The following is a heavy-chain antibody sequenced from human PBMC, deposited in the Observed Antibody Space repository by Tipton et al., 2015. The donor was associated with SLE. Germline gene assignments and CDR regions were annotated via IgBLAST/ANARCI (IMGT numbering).Heavy chain of an antibody. Sequence: TLSLTCTVSGGGISSYYWSWIRQPPGKGLEWIGYIYSSGSTNKNPSLKSRVTRSADTSKIQFSLKVTSVTAEDTAVYYCARSPQQLVPWYFDYWGQGTVVTVSS. CDR2: IYSSGST. J-gene: IGHJ4*02. CDR1: GGGISSYY. CDR3: ARSPQQLVPWYFDY. V-gene: IGHV4-4*08. D-gene: IGHD6-13*01.